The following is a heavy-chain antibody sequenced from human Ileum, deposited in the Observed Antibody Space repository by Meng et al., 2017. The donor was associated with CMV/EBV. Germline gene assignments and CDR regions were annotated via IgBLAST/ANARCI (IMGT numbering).Heavy chain of an antibody. CDR3: ARQGQSYISPIDY. CDR2: ISLVGTT. J-gene: IGHJ4*02. V-gene: IGHV3-53*01. CDR1: GFTVTNNY. D-gene: IGHD3-10*01. Sequence: VELVASGGTLIQPGGSLRLSCAASGFTVTNNYMGYVRQAPGKGLEWVSVISLVGTTYDADSVKGRFTLPRDNSKNTLFLQMDSLRVEDTAVYYCARQGQSYISPIDYWGQGTLVTVSS.